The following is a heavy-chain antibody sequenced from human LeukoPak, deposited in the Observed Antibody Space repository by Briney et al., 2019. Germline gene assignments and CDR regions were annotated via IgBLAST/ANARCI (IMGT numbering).Heavy chain of an antibody. CDR2: ISSSSSYI. J-gene: IGHJ4*02. D-gene: IGHD5-24*01. Sequence: GSLRLSCSASGFTFSSYSLNWVRPAPGKGLEWVSSISSSSSYIYYADSVKGRFTISRDNAKNSLYMQMNSLRAEDTAVYYCARDRDGYIIWGQGTLVTVSS. CDR3: ARDRDGYII. CDR1: GFTFSSYS. V-gene: IGHV3-21*01.